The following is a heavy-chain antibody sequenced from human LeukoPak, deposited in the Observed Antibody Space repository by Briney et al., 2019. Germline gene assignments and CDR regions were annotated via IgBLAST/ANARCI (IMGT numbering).Heavy chain of an antibody. CDR2: INHSGSS. J-gene: IGHJ4*02. D-gene: IGHD1-26*01. V-gene: IGHV4-34*01. CDR3: ARDLAGATTFDN. Sequence: SETLSLTCAVYGGSFSGDYWSWIRQAPGKGLEWSGSINHSGSSFYNPSLKSRVTRSLDSSKNQFSLKLSSVTAADTAVYYCARDLAGATTFDNWGQGTLVTVSS. CDR1: GGSFSGDY.